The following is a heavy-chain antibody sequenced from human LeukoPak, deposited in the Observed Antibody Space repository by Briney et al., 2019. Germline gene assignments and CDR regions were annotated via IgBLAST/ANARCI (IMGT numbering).Heavy chain of an antibody. Sequence: SQTLSLTCAVSGGSISSGGYSWSWIRQPPGKGLEWIGYIYHSGSTHYNPSLKSRVTISVDRSKNQFSLKLSSVTAADTAVYYCARADGDYVFFDYWGQGTLVTVSS. CDR2: IYHSGST. D-gene: IGHD4-17*01. V-gene: IGHV4-30-2*01. CDR3: ARADGDYVFFDY. J-gene: IGHJ4*02. CDR1: GGSISSGGYS.